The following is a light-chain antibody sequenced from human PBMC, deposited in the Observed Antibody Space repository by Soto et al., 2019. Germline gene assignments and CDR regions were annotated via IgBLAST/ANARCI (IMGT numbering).Light chain of an antibody. CDR2: SGY. V-gene: IGKV3-11*01. Sequence: FVVTQSPDTLSLSPGERATLSCRASPSVSSSVAWYQNNPGQSPRLVFYSGYKRATGIPARFSGSGSGTDFTLTISGLEVDDFAIYYCQQRYSWLRVFGQGTKVEVK. CDR3: QQRYSWLRV. J-gene: IGKJ1*01. CDR1: PSVSSS.